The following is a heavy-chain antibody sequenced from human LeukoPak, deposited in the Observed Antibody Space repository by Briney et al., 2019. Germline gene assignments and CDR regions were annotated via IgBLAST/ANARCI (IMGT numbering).Heavy chain of an antibody. V-gene: IGHV4-59*01. Sequence: SETLSLTCSVSVGSISSYYWGWIRQPPGKGLEWIGYIYYSGSTHYNPSLKSRVTISVDASKNQFSLKLSSVTASDTAVYYCARGYDMLTGYAFDIWGQGTMVTVSS. CDR2: IYYSGST. CDR1: VGSISSYY. D-gene: IGHD3-9*01. CDR3: ARGYDMLTGYAFDI. J-gene: IGHJ3*02.